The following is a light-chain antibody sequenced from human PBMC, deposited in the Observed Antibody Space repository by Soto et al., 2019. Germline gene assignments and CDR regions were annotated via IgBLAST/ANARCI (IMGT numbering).Light chain of an antibody. CDR1: SSNIGSNA. J-gene: IGLJ1*01. CDR3: AAWDDSLMYFV. V-gene: IGLV1-44*01. CDR2: SND. Sequence: VLTQPPSASGTPGQRVTISCSGSSSNIGSNAVSWYQQLPGTAPKLLISSNDQRPSGVPDRFSGSKSGASAFLAISGLQSEDEADYFCAAWDDSLMYFVFGTGTKVPS.